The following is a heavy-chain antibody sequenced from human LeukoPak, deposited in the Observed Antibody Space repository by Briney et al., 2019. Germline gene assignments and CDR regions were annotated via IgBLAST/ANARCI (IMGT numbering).Heavy chain of an antibody. CDR3: ARTGYSSSWYWFDP. CDR2: INWNGGST. D-gene: IGHD6-13*01. J-gene: IGHJ5*02. V-gene: IGHV3-20*01. CDR1: GFTFDDYG. Sequence: GGSLRLSCAASGFTFDDYGMSWVRQAPGKGLEWVSGINWNGGSTGYADSVKGRFTISRDNAKNSLYLQMNSLSAEDTALYHCARTGYSSSWYWFDPWGQGTLVTVSS.